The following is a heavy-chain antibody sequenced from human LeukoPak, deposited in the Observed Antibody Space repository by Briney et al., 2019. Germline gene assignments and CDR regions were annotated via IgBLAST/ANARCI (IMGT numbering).Heavy chain of an antibody. CDR1: GGSISSYY. Sequence: SETLSLTCTVSGGSISSYYWSWIRQPPGKGLEWIGYIYYSGSTNYNPSLKSRVTISVDTSKNQFSLKLSSVTAADTAVYYCARDVSGYYLDYWGQGTLVTVSS. V-gene: IGHV4-59*12. J-gene: IGHJ4*02. CDR3: ARDVSGYYLDY. D-gene: IGHD3-22*01. CDR2: IYYSGST.